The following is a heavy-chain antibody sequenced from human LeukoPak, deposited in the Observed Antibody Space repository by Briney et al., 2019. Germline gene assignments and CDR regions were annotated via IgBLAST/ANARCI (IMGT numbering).Heavy chain of an antibody. J-gene: IGHJ3*02. CDR1: GFTFSSYG. CDR2: IRYDGSNK. Sequence: PGGSLRLSCAASGFTFSSYGMHWVRQAPGKGLEWVAFIRYDGSNKYYADSVKGRFTISRDNSKNTLYLQMNSLRAEDTAVYYCANLADYDFWSGYYLDAFDIWGQGTMVTVSS. V-gene: IGHV3-30*02. CDR3: ANLADYDFWSGYYLDAFDI. D-gene: IGHD3-3*01.